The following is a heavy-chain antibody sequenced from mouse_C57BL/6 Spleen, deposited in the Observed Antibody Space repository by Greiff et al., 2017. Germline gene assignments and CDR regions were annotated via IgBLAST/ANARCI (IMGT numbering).Heavy chain of an antibody. J-gene: IGHJ2*01. CDR1: GYAFSSYW. V-gene: IGHV1-80*01. CDR2: IYPGDGDT. Sequence: VQLQQSGAELVKPGASVKISCKASGYAFSSYWMNWVKQRPGQGLAWIGQIYPGDGDTNYNGKFKGKATLTADKSSSTAYMQLSSLTSEDSAVYFCARLDSNFYFDYWGQGTTLTVAS. D-gene: IGHD2-5*01. CDR3: ARLDSNFYFDY.